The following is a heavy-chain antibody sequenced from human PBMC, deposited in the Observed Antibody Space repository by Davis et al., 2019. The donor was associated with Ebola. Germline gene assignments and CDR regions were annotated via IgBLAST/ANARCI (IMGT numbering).Heavy chain of an antibody. J-gene: IGHJ6*02. CDR1: GFTFSSYA. CDR2: ISGGGGST. Sequence: PGGSLRLSCAASGFTFSSYAMSWVRQAPGKGLEWVSTISGGGGSTYYADSVKGRFTISRDNSKNTLYLQMNSLRAGDTAVYYCAKSVRLYDSLNGVDVWGQGTTVTVSS. V-gene: IGHV3-23*01. D-gene: IGHD3-3*01. CDR3: AKSVRLYDSLNGVDV.